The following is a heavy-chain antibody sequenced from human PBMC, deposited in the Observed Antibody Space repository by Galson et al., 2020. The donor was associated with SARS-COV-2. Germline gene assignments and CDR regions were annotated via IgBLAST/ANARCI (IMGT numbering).Heavy chain of an antibody. D-gene: IGHD2-15*01. CDR2: IYYSRST. CDR3: ARDARYCSGGSCYSLDV. V-gene: IGHV4-31*03. CDR1: GGSISSGGYY. Sequence: ASETLSLTCTVSGGSISSGGYYWSWIRQHPGKGLEWIGYIYYSRSTYYNPSLKSRVTISVDTSKNQFSLKLSSVTAADTAVYYCARDARYCSGGSCYSLDVWGQGTTVTVSS. J-gene: IGHJ6*02.